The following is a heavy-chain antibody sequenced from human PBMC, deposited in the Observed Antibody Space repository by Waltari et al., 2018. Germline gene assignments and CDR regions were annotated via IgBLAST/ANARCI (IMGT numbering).Heavy chain of an antibody. V-gene: IGHV3-23*04. Sequence: EVQLVDSGGGLVQPGGSLRLSCAASGFTYRNYPMTGVRQAPGKGLEWVSSISSTGGTIHYAASVKGRFTISRDDSKNTLYLQMHNLRAEDTAVYYCAKGVQYQLLYFYFDSWGQGTLVTVSS. CDR3: AKGVQYQLLYFYFDS. D-gene: IGHD2-2*02. CDR2: ISSTGGTI. CDR1: GFTYRNYP. J-gene: IGHJ4*02.